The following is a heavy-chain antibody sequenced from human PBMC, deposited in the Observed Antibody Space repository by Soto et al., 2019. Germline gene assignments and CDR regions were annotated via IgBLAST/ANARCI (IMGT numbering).Heavy chain of an antibody. CDR1: GYTFTGYY. D-gene: IGHD3-22*01. CDR2: INPNSGGT. CDR3: ARDYYYDSSGNYYFDY. J-gene: IGHJ4*02. Sequence: ASVKVSCKASGYTFTGYYMHWGRQAPGQGLEWMGWINPNSGGTNYAQKFQGRVTMTRDTSISTAYMELSRLRSDDTAVYYCARDYYYDSSGNYYFDYWGQGTLVTVSS. V-gene: IGHV1-2*02.